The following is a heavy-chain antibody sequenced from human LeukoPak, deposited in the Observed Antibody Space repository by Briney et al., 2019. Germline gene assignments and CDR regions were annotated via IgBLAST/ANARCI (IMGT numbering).Heavy chain of an antibody. Sequence: GGSLRLSCAASRFTFSNYVMHWVRQAPGKGLEWVAVISYDGSDKYYAHSVKGRFTISRDNSKNTLYLQMNSLRVEDTAVYHCARDGPEENGSPLDYWGQGTLVTVSS. CDR2: ISYDGSDK. J-gene: IGHJ4*02. D-gene: IGHD3-10*01. CDR1: RFTFSNYV. V-gene: IGHV3-30*03. CDR3: ARDGPEENGSPLDY.